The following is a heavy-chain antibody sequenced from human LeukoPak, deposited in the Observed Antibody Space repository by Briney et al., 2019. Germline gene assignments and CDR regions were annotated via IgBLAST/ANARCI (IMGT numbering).Heavy chain of an antibody. J-gene: IGHJ5*02. D-gene: IGHD3-10*01. CDR2: IKQDGSEK. V-gene: IGHV3-7*01. CDR1: GFTFSSYW. Sequence: GGSLRLSCAASGFTFSSYWMSWVRQAPGKGLEWVANIKQDGSEKYYVDSVKGRFTISRDNAKNSLYLQMNSLRVEDSAVYYCATDLIHYYASGAKTWGQGTLVTVSS. CDR3: ATDLIHYYASGAKT.